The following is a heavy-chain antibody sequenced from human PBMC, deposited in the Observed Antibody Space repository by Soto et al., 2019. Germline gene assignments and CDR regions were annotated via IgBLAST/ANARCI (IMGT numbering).Heavy chain of an antibody. Sequence: QVQLVQSGAEVKKPGASVKVSCKASGYTFTSYXXXXVRQAPGQRLEWMGWINAGNGNTKYSQKFQGRVTITRDTSASTAYMELSSLRSEDTAVYYCARWDYDYVWGSDAFDIWGQGTMVTVSS. CDR3: ARWDYDYVWGSDAFDI. J-gene: IGHJ3*02. CDR1: GYTFTSYX. V-gene: IGHV1-3*01. CDR2: INAGNGNT. D-gene: IGHD3-16*01.